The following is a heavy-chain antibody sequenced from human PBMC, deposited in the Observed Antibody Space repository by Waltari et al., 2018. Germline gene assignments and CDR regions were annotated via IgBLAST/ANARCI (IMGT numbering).Heavy chain of an antibody. Sequence: EVQLVESGGILVQPGGSLRRSGEAYGVRFSSVGINWVRQAPGKGLDWVAYISSGSSSIFYAASVKGRFTISRDNAKNSLYLQMNNLRVEDTAIYYCARDRDSFPARTDLVWGQGTLVTVSS. CDR2: ISSGSSSI. CDR3: ARDRDSFPARTDLV. J-gene: IGHJ4*02. D-gene: IGHD2-2*01. V-gene: IGHV3-48*01. CDR1: GVRFSSVG.